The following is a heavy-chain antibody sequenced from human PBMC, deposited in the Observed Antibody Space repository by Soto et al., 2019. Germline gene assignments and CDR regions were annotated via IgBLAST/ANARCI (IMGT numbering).Heavy chain of an antibody. CDR2: ISSSSSYI. J-gene: IGHJ6*02. V-gene: IGHV3-21*01. Sequence: GGSLRLSCAASGFTFSSYSMNWVRQAPGKGLEWVSSISSSSSYIYYADSVKGRFTISRDNAKNSLYLQMNSLRAEDTAVYYCARDFDPIYYYGMDVWGQGTTVTVSS. D-gene: IGHD3-9*01. CDR3: ARDFDPIYYYGMDV. CDR1: GFTFSSYS.